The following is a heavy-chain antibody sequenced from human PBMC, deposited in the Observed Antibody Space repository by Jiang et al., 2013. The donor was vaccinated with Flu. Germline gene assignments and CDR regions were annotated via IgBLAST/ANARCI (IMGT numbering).Heavy chain of an antibody. V-gene: IGHV4-4*07. CDR2: IYSSGST. Sequence: GLVKPSETLSLTCNISGGSISDHYWSWIRQPAGKGLEWIGRIYSSGSTNYNPSLKSRVTMSEDTSKNQFSLKLSSVTAADTAVYYCARGGYYDNRNAFDIWGQGTMVTVSS. J-gene: IGHJ3*02. D-gene: IGHD3-22*01. CDR1: GGSISDHY. CDR3: ARGGYYDNRNAFDI.